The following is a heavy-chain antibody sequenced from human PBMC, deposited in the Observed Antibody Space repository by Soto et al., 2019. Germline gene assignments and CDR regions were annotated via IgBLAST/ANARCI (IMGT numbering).Heavy chain of an antibody. D-gene: IGHD4-4*01. CDR3: TRGDSESEDYYYYYMDV. J-gene: IGHJ6*03. V-gene: IGHV3-21*01. CDR1: GFTINSYN. CDR2: ITSSSSYI. Sequence: GGSLRLSCAASGFTINSYNMNWVRQAPGKGLEWVSFITSSSSYIYYADSVKGRFTISRDNAENSLYLQINSLRAEDTAVYYCTRGDSESEDYYYYYMDVWGKGTTVTVSS.